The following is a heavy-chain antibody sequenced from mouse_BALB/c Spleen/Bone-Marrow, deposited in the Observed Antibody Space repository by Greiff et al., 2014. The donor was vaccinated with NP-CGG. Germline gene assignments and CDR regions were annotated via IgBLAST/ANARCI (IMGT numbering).Heavy chain of an antibody. CDR3: TRKVYYGNPLDY. D-gene: IGHD2-1*01. CDR1: GYSFTSYW. CDR2: IYPGNSDT. Sequence: EVQLQQSGTVLAGPGASVKMSCKASGYSFTSYWMHWVKQRPGQGLEWIGAIYPGNSDTSYNQKFKGKAKLTAVTSATTAYMELSSLTNEDSAVYFCTRKVYYGNPLDYWGQGTTLTVSS. J-gene: IGHJ2*01. V-gene: IGHV1-5*01.